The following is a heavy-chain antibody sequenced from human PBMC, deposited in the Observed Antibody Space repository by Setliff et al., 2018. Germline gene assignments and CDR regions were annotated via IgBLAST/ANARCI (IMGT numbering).Heavy chain of an antibody. CDR1: GASITSGGFY. CDR2: ISPSGST. J-gene: IGHJ4*02. Sequence: SETLSLTCSVSGASITSGGFYWTWIRQPAGKGPEWIGHISPSGSTTYNPSVKSRVTISLDTSKNHFSLKLDSVTAADTALYYCARSPSSGAYWNPRPFYSDYWARGTLVTVS. V-gene: IGHV4-61*09. D-gene: IGHD1-26*01. CDR3: ARSPSSGAYWNPRPFYSDY.